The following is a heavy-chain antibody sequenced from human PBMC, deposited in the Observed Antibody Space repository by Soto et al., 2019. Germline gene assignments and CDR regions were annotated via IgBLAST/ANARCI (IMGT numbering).Heavy chain of an antibody. CDR3: ARRARPDFYYMDV. V-gene: IGHV3-64*01. CDR1: GFTLSGYA. CDR2: ISSNGVGT. D-gene: IGHD6-6*01. J-gene: IGHJ6*03. Sequence: EVQLAESGGGLAQRGGSLRLSCAASGFTLSGYAMAWVRQAPGKGLEYVSGISSNGVGTYYANYVQGRFTISRDNSKNPVYLQMGRLRPEDMAVYYCARRARPDFYYMDVLGKGTTVTVSS.